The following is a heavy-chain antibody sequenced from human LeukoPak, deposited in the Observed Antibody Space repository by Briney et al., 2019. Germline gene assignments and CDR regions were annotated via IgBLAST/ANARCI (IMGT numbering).Heavy chain of an antibody. J-gene: IGHJ5*02. CDR3: ARDHASCSGGSYSGWFDT. CDR1: GGSISDYY. V-gene: IGHV4-4*07. D-gene: IGHD2-15*01. CDR2: IYSSGRT. Sequence: PSETLSLTCTVSGGSISDYYWSWFRQPAGKGLEWIGRIYSSGRTDYNPSLRSRLTMSVDASKNQFSLKLSSVAAADTAVYYCARDHASCSGGSYSGWFDTWGQGTLVTVSS.